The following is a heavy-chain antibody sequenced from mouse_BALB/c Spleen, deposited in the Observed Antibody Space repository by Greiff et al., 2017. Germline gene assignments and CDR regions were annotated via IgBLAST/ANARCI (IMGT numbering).Heavy chain of an antibody. CDR2: IDPSDSYT. V-gene: IGHV1-69*02. CDR1: GYTFTSYW. CDR3: ARYYYGSSWFAY. D-gene: IGHD1-1*01. Sequence: QVQLQQSGAELVRPGASVKLSCKASGYTFTSYWMHWVKQRPGQGLEWIGEIDPSDSYTNYNQKFKGKATLTVDKSSSTAYMQLSSLTSEDSAVYYCARYYYGSSWFAYWGQGTLVTVSA. J-gene: IGHJ3*01.